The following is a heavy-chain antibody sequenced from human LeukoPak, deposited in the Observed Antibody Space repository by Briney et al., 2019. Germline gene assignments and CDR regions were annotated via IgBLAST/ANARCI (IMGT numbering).Heavy chain of an antibody. CDR1: GYTFTSYG. CDR2: ISAYNGNT. V-gene: IGHV1-18*01. J-gene: IGHJ4*02. CDR3: ARLAQHRYYYDSSDFRYYFDH. D-gene: IGHD3-22*01. Sequence: ASVKVSCKASGYTFTSYGISWVRQAPGQGLEWMGWISAYNGNTNYAQKLQGRVTMTTDTSTSTAYMELRSLRSDDTAVYYCARLAQHRYYYDSSDFRYYFDHWAQGTMVTVSS.